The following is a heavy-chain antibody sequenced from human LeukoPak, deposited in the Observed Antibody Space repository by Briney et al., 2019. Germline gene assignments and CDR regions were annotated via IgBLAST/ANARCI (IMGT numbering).Heavy chain of an antibody. CDR1: GDSVSSNSAS. Sequence: SQTLSLTCTISGDSVSSNSASWNWIRQSPSRGLEWLGRTYYRSKWNTDYAVSVKGRITINPDTSKNQYSLYLNSVTPEDTAVYYCARDPDSSYEWGPFDPWGQGTLVTVSS. D-gene: IGHD1-26*01. J-gene: IGHJ5*02. CDR2: TYYRSKWNT. CDR3: ARDPDSSYEWGPFDP. V-gene: IGHV6-1*01.